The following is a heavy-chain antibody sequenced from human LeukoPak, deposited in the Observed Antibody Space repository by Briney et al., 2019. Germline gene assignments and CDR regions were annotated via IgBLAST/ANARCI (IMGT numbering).Heavy chain of an antibody. J-gene: IGHJ4*02. Sequence: PGGSLRLSCAASGFTFSSYAMSWVRQAPGKGLEWVSAISGSGGSTYYADPVKGRFTISRDNSKNTLYLQMNSLRAEDTAVYYCAKGGPHYYDSSGPIDYWGQGTLVTVSS. CDR1: GFTFSSYA. CDR2: ISGSGGST. CDR3: AKGGPHYYDSSGPIDY. D-gene: IGHD3-22*01. V-gene: IGHV3-23*01.